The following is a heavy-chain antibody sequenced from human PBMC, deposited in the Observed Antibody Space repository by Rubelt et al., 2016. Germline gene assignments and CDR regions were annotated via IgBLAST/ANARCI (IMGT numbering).Heavy chain of an antibody. CDR2: INPSGGST. CDR3: AGSPRYDFEDNWFDP. V-gene: IGHV1-46*01. CDR1: GYTFTSYY. D-gene: IGHD3-3*01. J-gene: IGHJ5*02. Sequence: QVQLVQSGAEVKKPGASVKVFCKASGYTFTSYYMHWVRQAPGQGLEWMGIINPSGGSTSYAQKFRGGVTMARDTSTRPVYMELSSRGSEDTAVYYCAGSPRYDFEDNWFDPWGQGTLVTVSS.